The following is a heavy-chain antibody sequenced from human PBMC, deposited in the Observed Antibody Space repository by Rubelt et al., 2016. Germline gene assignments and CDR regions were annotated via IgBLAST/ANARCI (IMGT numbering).Heavy chain of an antibody. CDR2: INPNNDGT. D-gene: IGHD3-16*01. Sequence: QVQLVQSGAEVKKPGASVKVSCKASGYTFTGYYMHWVRQAPGQGLEWMGRINPNNDGTNYAQKFQGRVTMTRDTSISTAYMELSRLRSDDTAVYYCAREGDYYYGMDVWGQGTTVTVSS. J-gene: IGHJ6*02. CDR3: AREGDYYYGMDV. CDR1: GYTFTGYY. V-gene: IGHV1-2*06.